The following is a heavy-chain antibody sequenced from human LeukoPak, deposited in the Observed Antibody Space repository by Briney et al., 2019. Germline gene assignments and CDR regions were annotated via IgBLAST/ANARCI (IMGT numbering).Heavy chain of an antibody. J-gene: IGHJ4*02. D-gene: IGHD3-9*01. Sequence: PGRSLRLSCEASGFTFSSYGMHWVRQAPGKGLEWEAVISYDGSNKYYADSVKGRFTISRDNSKNTLYLQMNSLRAEDTAVYYCAKGSVYDILTGYYTHFDYWGQGTLVTVSS. CDR3: AKGSVYDILTGYYTHFDY. V-gene: IGHV3-30*18. CDR1: GFTFSSYG. CDR2: ISYDGSNK.